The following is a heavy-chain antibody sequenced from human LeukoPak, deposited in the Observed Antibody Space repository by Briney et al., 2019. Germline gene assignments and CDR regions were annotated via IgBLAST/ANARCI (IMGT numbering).Heavy chain of an antibody. J-gene: IGHJ4*02. D-gene: IGHD3-10*01. CDR1: GFTFSGYG. CDR3: AKPYYYGSRSYMDY. CDR2: ISYDGSNT. Sequence: PGRSLGLSCAASGFTFSGYGMHWVRQAPGKGLEWVAVISYDGSNTYYADSVKGRFTISRDNSKNMLYLQMNSLRAEDTAVYYCAKPYYYGSRSYMDYWGQGTLVTVSS. V-gene: IGHV3-30*18.